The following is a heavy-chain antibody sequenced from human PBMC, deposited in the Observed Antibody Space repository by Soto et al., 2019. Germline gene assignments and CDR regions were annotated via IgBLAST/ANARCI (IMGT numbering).Heavy chain of an antibody. CDR1: GGSVSSGSYY. J-gene: IGHJ4*02. CDR2: IYYSGST. V-gene: IGHV4-61*01. D-gene: IGHD5-18*01. Sequence: QVQLQESGPGLVKPSETLSLTCTVSGGSVSSGSYYWSWIRQPPGKGLEWIGYIYYSGSTNYNPSLKSRVTISVDTSKNQFSLKLSSVTAADTAVYYCARVGFGGYSYGRRMGRDFDYWGQGTLVTVSS. CDR3: ARVGFGGYSYGRRMGRDFDY.